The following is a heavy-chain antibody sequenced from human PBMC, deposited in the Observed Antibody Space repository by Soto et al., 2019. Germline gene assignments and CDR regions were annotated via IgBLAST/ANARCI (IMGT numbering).Heavy chain of an antibody. CDR1: GFTPSTYR. Sequence: GACLRLSCASSGFTPSTYRMNWLSQAAGKGAEWVAFISSSSSYIYYADSVKGRFTISRDNANNSLYLQMNSLRAEDTAVYYCARDQGYCSSTSCSYYYYYYGMDVWGQGTTVTVSS. CDR3: ARDQGYCSSTSCSYYYYYYGMDV. J-gene: IGHJ6*02. D-gene: IGHD2-2*01. V-gene: IGHV3-21*01. CDR2: ISSSSSYI.